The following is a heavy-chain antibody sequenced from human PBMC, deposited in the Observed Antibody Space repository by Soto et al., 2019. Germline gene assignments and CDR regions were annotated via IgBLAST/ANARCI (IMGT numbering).Heavy chain of an antibody. V-gene: IGHV3-23*01. J-gene: IGHJ6*02. Sequence: EVQLLESGGGLVQPGGSLRLSCAASEFSFGGCAVSWVRLAPGKGLEWVSGISGSGSTAFYADSVRGRFTISRDNSKNTLYLQMNSLRAEDTAVYYCAKGARGYSPAAMDVWGQGTTVTVSS. D-gene: IGHD5-18*01. CDR2: ISGSGSTA. CDR3: AKGARGYSPAAMDV. CDR1: EFSFGGCA.